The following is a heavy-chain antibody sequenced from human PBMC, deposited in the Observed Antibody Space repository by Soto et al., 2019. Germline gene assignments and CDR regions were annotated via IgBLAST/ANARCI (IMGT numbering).Heavy chain of an antibody. CDR3: TTDGSYDSSGSEVY. CDR2: IKSKTDGGTT. J-gene: IGHJ4*02. CDR1: GFTFSNAW. V-gene: IGHV3-15*07. Sequence: GGSLRLSCAASGFTFSNAWMNWVLQAPGKGLEWVGRIKSKTDGGTTDYAAPVKGRFTISRDDSKNTLYLQMNSLKTEDTAVYYCTTDGSYDSSGSEVYWGQGTLVTVSS. D-gene: IGHD3-22*01.